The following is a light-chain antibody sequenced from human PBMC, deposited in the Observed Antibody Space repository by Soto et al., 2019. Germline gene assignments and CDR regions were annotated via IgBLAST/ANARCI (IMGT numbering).Light chain of an antibody. CDR3: QQRSNWPLT. Sequence: APRALSPLKKPTPSLRASQSVSSYLAWYQQKPGQAPRLLIYDASNRATGIPARFSGSGSGTDFTLTISSLEPEDFAVYYCQQRSNWPLTFGGGTKVDIK. J-gene: IGKJ4*01. CDR1: QSVSSY. V-gene: IGKV3-11*01. CDR2: DAS.